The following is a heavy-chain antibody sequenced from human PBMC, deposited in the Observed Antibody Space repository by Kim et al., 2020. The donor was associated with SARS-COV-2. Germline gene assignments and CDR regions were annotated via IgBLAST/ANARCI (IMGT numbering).Heavy chain of an antibody. CDR1: GVSVSSSGDY. CDR3: AGQPRKNWFDP. CDR2: THSGGST. J-gene: IGHJ5*02. V-gene: IGHV4-39*01. Sequence: SETLSLTCSVSGVSVSSSGDYWGWIRQPPGKGLEWIGTTHSGGSTYYNSSLQSRVTISVDTSKSQFSLKLTSVTAADTAVYYCAGQPRKNWFDPWGQGTLVTVSS.